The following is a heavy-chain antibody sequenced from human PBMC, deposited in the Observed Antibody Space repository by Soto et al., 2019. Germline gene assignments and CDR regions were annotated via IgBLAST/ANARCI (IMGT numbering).Heavy chain of an antibody. CDR1: RDTFTSYY. Sequence: GASVKVSCQATRDTFTSYYINWVRQAPGQGLEWMGVINPHGGSTAYAQKFKGRVTLTRDTSASTVYMEVSSLTSEDTAMYYCARASGGNFGIIIEGTNWFAPWGQGTLVTVSS. CDR2: INPHGGST. CDR3: ARASGGNFGIIIEGTNWFAP. V-gene: IGHV1-46*01. D-gene: IGHD1-26*01. J-gene: IGHJ5*02.